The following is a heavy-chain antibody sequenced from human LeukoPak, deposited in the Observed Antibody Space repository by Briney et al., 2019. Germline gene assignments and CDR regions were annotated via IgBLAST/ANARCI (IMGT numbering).Heavy chain of an antibody. CDR2: IRYDGSNK. CDR3: AKPMWFGELLGCAFDI. Sequence: GGSLRLSCAASGFTFSSYGMHWVRQAPGKGLEWVAFIRYDGSNKYYADSVKGRFTISRDNSKNTLYLQMNSLRAEDTAVYYCAKPMWFGELLGCAFDIWGQGTMVTVSS. J-gene: IGHJ3*02. CDR1: GFTFSSYG. D-gene: IGHD3-10*01. V-gene: IGHV3-30*02.